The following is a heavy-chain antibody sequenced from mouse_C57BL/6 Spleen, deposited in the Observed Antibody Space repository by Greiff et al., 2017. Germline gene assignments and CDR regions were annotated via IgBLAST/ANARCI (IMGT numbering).Heavy chain of an antibody. V-gene: IGHV1-52*01. D-gene: IGHD2-2*01. CDR2: INPSDSAI. J-gene: IGHJ2*01. CDR1: GYTFTSYW. CDR3: ARLGGYDRDFDY. Sequence: QVQLQQPGAELVRPGSSVKLSCKASGYTFTSYWMHWVQQRPIQGLEWIGYINPSDSAIHYNDTFKDKFTLTVDKSSSTAYMQISSLTSEDSAVYYCARLGGYDRDFDYWGQGTTLTVSS.